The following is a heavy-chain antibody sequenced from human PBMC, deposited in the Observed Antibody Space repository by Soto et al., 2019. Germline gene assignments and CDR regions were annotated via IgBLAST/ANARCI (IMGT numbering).Heavy chain of an antibody. J-gene: IGHJ4*02. CDR1: GFTFSSYE. D-gene: IGHD3-3*01. CDR3: ARGGDFWSGYYELDY. CDR2: ISSSGSTI. V-gene: IGHV3-48*03. Sequence: GGSLRLSCAASGFTFSSYEMNWVRQAPGKGLEWVSYISSSGSTIYYADSAKGRFTISRDNAKNSLYLQMNSLRAEDTAVYYCARGGDFWSGYYELDYWGQGTLVTVSS.